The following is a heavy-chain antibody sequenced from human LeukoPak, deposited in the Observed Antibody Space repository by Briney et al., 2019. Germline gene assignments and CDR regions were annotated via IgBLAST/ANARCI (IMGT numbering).Heavy chain of an antibody. CDR2: IWYDGSNK. Sequence: GGSLRLSCAASGFTFSSYGMHWVRQAPGKGLEWVAVIWYDGSNKYYADSVKGRFTISRDSSKNTLYLQMNSLRAEDTAVYYCASHGDSSTAFDIWGQGTMVTVSS. CDR3: ASHGDSSTAFDI. J-gene: IGHJ3*02. V-gene: IGHV3-33*01. D-gene: IGHD4-17*01. CDR1: GFTFSSYG.